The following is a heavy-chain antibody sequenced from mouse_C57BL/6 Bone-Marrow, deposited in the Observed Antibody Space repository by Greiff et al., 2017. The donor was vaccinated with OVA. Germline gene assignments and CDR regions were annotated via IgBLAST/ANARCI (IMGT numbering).Heavy chain of an antibody. D-gene: IGHD1-1*01. CDR2: IDPSDSST. J-gene: IGHJ4*01. CDR1: GYTFTSYW. CDR3: AREDYDGSSDNYAMDY. V-gene: IGHV1-50*01. Sequence: VQLQQSGAELVKPGASVKLSCKASGYTFTSYWMQWVNQRPGQGLVWIREIDPSDSSTNYNQKFKGKATLTVDTSSSTAYMQLSSLTSEDAAVDYCAREDYDGSSDNYAMDYCGQGTSVTVSS.